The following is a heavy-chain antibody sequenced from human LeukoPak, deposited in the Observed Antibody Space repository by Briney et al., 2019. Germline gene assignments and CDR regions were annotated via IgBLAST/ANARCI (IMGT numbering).Heavy chain of an antibody. CDR1: GGSISNYY. V-gene: IGHV4-59*01. CDR2: IYSSGTT. Sequence: SETLSLTCTVSGGSISNYYWSWIRQPPGKGLEWIGFIYSSGTTDYNPSLKSRVTISVDTSKNQFSLKLRSMTAADTAVYYCAKQKGLDPWGQGTLVTVSS. J-gene: IGHJ5*02. CDR3: AKQKGLDP. D-gene: IGHD1/OR15-1a*01.